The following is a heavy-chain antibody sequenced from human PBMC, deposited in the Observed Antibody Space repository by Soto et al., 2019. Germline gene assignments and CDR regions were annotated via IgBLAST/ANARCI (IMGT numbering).Heavy chain of an antibody. D-gene: IGHD6-13*01. CDR2: IIPILGIA. CDR1: GGTFSSYT. V-gene: IGHV1-69*08. J-gene: IGHJ4*02. CDR3: AREGSSWVPFDY. Sequence: QVQLVQSGAEVKKPGSSVKVSYKASGGTFSSYTISWVRQAPGQGLEWMGRIIPILGIANYAQKFQGRVTITADKSTSTAYMELSSLRSEDTAVYYCAREGSSWVPFDYWGQGTLVTVSS.